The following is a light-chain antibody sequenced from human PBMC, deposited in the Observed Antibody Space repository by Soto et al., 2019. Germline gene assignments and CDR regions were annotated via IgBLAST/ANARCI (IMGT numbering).Light chain of an antibody. CDR1: QSVSSSY. V-gene: IGKV3-20*01. CDR3: QQYGSSPRVT. CDR2: GAS. Sequence: EIVLTQSPGTLSLSPGERATLSCRASQSVSSSYLAWYRQKPGQAPRLLIYGASSRATGIPDRFSGSGSGTDFTLTISRLEPVDFAVYYCQQYGSSPRVTFGGGTKVEIK. J-gene: IGKJ4*01.